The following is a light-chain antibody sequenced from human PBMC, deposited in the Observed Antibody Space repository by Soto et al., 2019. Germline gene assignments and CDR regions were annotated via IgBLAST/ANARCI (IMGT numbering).Light chain of an antibody. CDR2: GVS. CDR1: SSDVGGYNY. CDR3: GSYTTTSTYV. V-gene: IGLV2-14*01. J-gene: IGLJ1*01. Sequence: QSVLTQPASVSGSPGQSITISCTGTSSDVGGYNYVSWYQHHPGKAPKLMIYGVSNRPSGVSNRFSGSKSGNTASLTISGLQPEDEADYYCGSYTTTSTYVFGSGTRSPS.